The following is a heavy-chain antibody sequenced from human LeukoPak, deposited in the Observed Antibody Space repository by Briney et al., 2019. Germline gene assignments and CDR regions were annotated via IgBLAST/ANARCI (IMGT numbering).Heavy chain of an antibody. D-gene: IGHD2-15*01. CDR1: SYSISSGYF. J-gene: IGHJ4*02. Sequence: PSETLSLTCAVSSYSISSGYFWGWIRQPPGKGLEWIGSIYHSGSTYYNPSLKSRVTISVDTSKNQFSLKLSSVHAADTAVYYCARQGCSGGSCYSWGQGTLVTVSS. CDR2: IYHSGST. CDR3: ARQGCSGGSCYS. V-gene: IGHV4-38-2*01.